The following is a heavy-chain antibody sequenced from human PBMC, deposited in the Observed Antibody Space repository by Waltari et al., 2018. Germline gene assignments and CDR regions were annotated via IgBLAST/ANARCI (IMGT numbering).Heavy chain of an antibody. CDR1: GGSISSSSYY. CDR2: IYYSGST. Sequence: QLQLQESGPGLVKPSETLSLTCTVSGGSISSSSYYWGWIRQPPGTGLEWIGSIYYSGSTYYNPSLKSRVTISVDTSKNQFSLKLSSVTAADTAVYYCARDPPDSITMVQGARGYYFDYWGQGTLVTVSS. J-gene: IGHJ4*02. V-gene: IGHV4-39*07. CDR3: ARDPPDSITMVQGARGYYFDY. D-gene: IGHD3-10*01.